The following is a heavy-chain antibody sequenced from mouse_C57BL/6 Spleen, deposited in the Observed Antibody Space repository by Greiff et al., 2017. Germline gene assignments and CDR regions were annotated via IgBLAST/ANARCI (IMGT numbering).Heavy chain of an antibody. V-gene: IGHV1-61*01. CDR3: ARPFYYGRRGYFDV. J-gene: IGHJ1*03. Sequence: VQLQQPGAELVRPGSSVKLSCKASGYTFTSYWMDWVKQRPGQGLEWIGNIYPSDSETPYNQKFKDKATLTVDKSSSTAYMQLSSLTSEDSAVYYCARPFYYGRRGYFDVWGTGTTVTVSS. CDR1: GYTFTSYW. D-gene: IGHD1-1*01. CDR2: IYPSDSET.